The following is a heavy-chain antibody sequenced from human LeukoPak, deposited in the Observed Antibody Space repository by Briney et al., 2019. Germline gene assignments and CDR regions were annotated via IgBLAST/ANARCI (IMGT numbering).Heavy chain of an antibody. CDR2: MSYDGSNK. J-gene: IGHJ3*02. Sequence: PGGSLRLSCAASGFTFSSYAMHWVRQAPGKGLEWVADMSYDGSNKYYADSVKGRFPISRDNSKNTLYLQMNSLRAEDTAVYYCARHYYYDSSGYPTQGAFDIWGQGTMVTVSS. CDR3: ARHYYYDSSGYPTQGAFDI. D-gene: IGHD3-22*01. V-gene: IGHV3-30*04. CDR1: GFTFSSYA.